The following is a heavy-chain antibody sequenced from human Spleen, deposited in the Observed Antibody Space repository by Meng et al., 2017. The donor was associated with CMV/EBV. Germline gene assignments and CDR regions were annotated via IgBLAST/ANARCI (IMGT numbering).Heavy chain of an antibody. J-gene: IGHJ4*02. CDR2: IGGGGDST. V-gene: IGHV3-23*01. CDR1: GFSFSTYG. D-gene: IGHD2-2*01. CDR3: ARRFPGMPFDY. Sequence: GESLKISCAASGFSFSTYGMHWVRQVPGKGLEWVSAIGGGGDSTYYADSVKGRFTVSRDNSKNTLYLQMNSLRAEDTAVYYCARRFPGMPFDYWGQGTLVTVSS.